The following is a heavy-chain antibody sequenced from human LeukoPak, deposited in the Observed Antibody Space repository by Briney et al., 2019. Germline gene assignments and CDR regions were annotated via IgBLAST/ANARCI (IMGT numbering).Heavy chain of an antibody. CDR1: GLTLSNYG. CDR3: AKRGVVIRVVLVGFHKEAYYFDS. D-gene: IGHD3-10*01. V-gene: IGHV3-23*01. J-gene: IGHJ4*02. CDR2: ISDSGGRT. Sequence: AGGSLRLSCGVSGLTLSNYGMSWVRQAPGKGLEWVAGISDSGGRTNYADSVKGRFTISRDSPKNTLYLQMNSLRVEDTAVYFCAKRGVVIRVVLVGFHKEAYYFDSWGQGALVTVSS.